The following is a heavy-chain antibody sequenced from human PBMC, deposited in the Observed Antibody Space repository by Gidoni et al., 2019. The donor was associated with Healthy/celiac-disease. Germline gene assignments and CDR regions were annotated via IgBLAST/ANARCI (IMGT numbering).Heavy chain of an antibody. V-gene: IGHV3-30*03. CDR2: ISYDGSNK. D-gene: IGHD3-3*01. CDR1: GFTFSSYG. J-gene: IGHJ3*02. Sequence: QVQLVESGGGVVQPGRSLRLSCAASGFTFSSYGMHWVRQAPGKGLEWVAVISYDGSNKCYADSVKGRFTISRDNSKNTLYLQMNSLRAEDTAVYYCARVEEGAFDIWGQGTMVTVSS. CDR3: ARVEEGAFDI.